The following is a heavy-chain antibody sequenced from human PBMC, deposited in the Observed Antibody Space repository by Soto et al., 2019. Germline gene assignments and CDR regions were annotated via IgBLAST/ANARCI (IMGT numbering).Heavy chain of an antibody. D-gene: IGHD2-15*01. Sequence: QVPLVQSGAEVKKPGSSVKVSCKASGGSFSSYAIAWVRQAPGQGLEWMGGIIPIFGTANYAQKFQGRVTITADESTTTAYMELSSLRSEHTAVYYCAARRYCSGGSCPDYFDYWGQGTLVTVSS. CDR3: AARRYCSGGSCPDYFDY. CDR2: IIPIFGTA. V-gene: IGHV1-69*01. CDR1: GGSFSSYA. J-gene: IGHJ4*02.